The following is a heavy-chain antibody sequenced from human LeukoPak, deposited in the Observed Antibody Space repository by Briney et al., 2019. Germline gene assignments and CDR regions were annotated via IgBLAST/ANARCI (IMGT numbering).Heavy chain of an antibody. Sequence: AGGSLRLSCAASGLTFSSYGMSWVRQAPGKGLEWVSSISGSSTYIYYADSVTGRFTISRDNAKNSLYLQMKSPRVEDTAVYYCTRDLLSKSRIHEGSMDVWGKGTTVTISS. CDR3: TRDLLSKSRIHEGSMDV. D-gene: IGHD3-10*01. CDR1: GLTFSSYG. V-gene: IGHV3-21*01. J-gene: IGHJ6*03. CDR2: ISGSSTYI.